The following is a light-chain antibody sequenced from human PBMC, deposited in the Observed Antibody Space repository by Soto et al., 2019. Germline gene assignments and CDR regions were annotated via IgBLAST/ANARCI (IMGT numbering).Light chain of an antibody. CDR2: AAS. CDR3: QQLNSYPLT. CDR1: QGIRRY. Sequence: DIQLTQSPSVLSASVGDRVTITFLASQGIRRYLAWYQQKPGKATKLLIYAASTLHSGVPSWFSGSGSGTEFTRTISSLQPEDFATYYCQQLNSYPLTFGGGTKVEIK. V-gene: IGKV1-9*01. J-gene: IGKJ4*01.